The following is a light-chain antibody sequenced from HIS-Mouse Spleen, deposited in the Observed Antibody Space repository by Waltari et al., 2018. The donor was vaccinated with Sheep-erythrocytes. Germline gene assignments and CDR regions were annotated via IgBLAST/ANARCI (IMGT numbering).Light chain of an antibody. CDR2: DVS. Sequence: QSALTQPASVSGSPGQSITISCPGPSSDVGGYNYVSWYQQHPGKAPKLMIYDVSNRPSGVSNRFSGSKSGNTASLTISGLQAEDEADYYCSSYTSSSTLFGGGTKLTVL. J-gene: IGLJ2*01. CDR3: SSYTSSSTL. V-gene: IGLV2-14*03. CDR1: SSDVGGYNY.